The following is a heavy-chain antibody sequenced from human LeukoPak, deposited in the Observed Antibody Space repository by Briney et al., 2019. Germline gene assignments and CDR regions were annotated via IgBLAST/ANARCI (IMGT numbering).Heavy chain of an antibody. J-gene: IGHJ4*02. V-gene: IGHV3-9*01. Sequence: PGRSLRLSCAASGFTFDDYDMHWVRQAPGKGLEWVSHIGWNSGSIGYADSVKGRFTISSDNARNSLYLQMNTLRVEDTAVYYCARGRGWIYDSWGRGTLVTVSS. CDR3: ARGRGWIYDS. CDR1: GFTFDDYD. CDR2: IGWNSGSI. D-gene: IGHD6-19*01.